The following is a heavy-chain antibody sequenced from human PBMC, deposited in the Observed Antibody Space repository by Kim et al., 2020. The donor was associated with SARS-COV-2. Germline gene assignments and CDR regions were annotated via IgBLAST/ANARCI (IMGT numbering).Heavy chain of an antibody. J-gene: IGHJ4*02. Sequence: GGSLRLSCAASGFTFSNYAMSWVRQAPGKGLEWVSGISGSDDGTYYADSVQGRFTISRDDSKNTLYLQMNSLKAEDAAVYYCAKRAVGAAAATTLDYWGQGAMVTVSS. D-gene: IGHD6-13*01. CDR3: AKRAVGAAAATTLDY. CDR1: GFTFSNYA. CDR2: ISGSDDGT. V-gene: IGHV3-23*01.